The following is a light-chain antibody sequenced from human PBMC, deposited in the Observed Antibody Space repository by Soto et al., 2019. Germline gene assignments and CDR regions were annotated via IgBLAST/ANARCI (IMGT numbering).Light chain of an antibody. V-gene: IGKV3-15*01. CDR3: QQCNNWPPT. CDR1: QSVSSN. J-gene: IGKJ1*01. Sequence: EIVITQSPATLSVSPGERATLACRASQSVSSNLAWYQQKPGQAPRLLIYGSSTRATGIPARFSGSGSGTDFTLTISSLQSEDFAVYYCQQCNNWPPTFGQVTK. CDR2: GSS.